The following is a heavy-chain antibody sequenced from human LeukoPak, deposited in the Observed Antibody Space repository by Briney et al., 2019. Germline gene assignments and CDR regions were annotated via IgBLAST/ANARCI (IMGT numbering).Heavy chain of an antibody. V-gene: IGHV3-33*01. CDR1: GFTFSSYG. Sequence: GGSLRLSCAASGFTFSSYGMHWVRQAPGKGLEWVAVIWYDGSNKYYADSVKGRFTISRDNSKNTLYLQMNSLRAEDTALYYCARDYGSGSYPYNWFDPWGQGTLVTVSS. D-gene: IGHD3-10*01. CDR2: IWYDGSNK. CDR3: ARDYGSGSYPYNWFDP. J-gene: IGHJ5*02.